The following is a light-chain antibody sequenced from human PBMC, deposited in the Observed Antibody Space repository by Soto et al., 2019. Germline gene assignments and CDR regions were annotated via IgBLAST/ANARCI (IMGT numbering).Light chain of an antibody. CDR1: QYINTR. CDR2: QTS. CDR3: HKRQSWPRK. Sequence: EIVFTHSPSTLSWFPVERVTLSFMASQYINTRLAWYQHRPGQAPRLLIYQTSIRAAGIPARFSASGTGTDFTLTISAVQPEDFAVYYCHKRQSWPRKFGQGTTVGIK. V-gene: IGKV3-11*01. J-gene: IGKJ1*01.